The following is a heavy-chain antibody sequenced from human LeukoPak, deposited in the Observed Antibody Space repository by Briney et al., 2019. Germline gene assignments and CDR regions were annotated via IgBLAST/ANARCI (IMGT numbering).Heavy chain of an antibody. CDR2: IIPIFGTA. CDR1: GYNFDRYG. V-gene: IGHV1-69*13. CDR3: ARGGCSSTSCYKKIPFDI. D-gene: IGHD2-2*02. J-gene: IGHJ3*02. Sequence: SVKVSCKGSGYNFDRYGVNWVRQAPGQGPEWMGGIIPIFGTANYAQKFQGRVTITADESTSTAYMELSSLRSEDTAVYYCARGGCSSTSCYKKIPFDIWGQGTMVTVSS.